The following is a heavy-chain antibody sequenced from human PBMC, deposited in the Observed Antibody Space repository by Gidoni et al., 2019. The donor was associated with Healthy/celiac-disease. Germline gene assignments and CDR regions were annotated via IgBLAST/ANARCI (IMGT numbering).Heavy chain of an antibody. CDR1: GYPFPPYY. CDR3: ARAEYGAQKFDDAFDI. V-gene: IGHV1-46*01. CDR2: INPSGSST. D-gene: IGHD4-17*01. Sequence: QVQLVQSGAEVKKPGASGKGSCKASGYPFPPYYIHWVRQAPGQGLEWMGIINPSGSSTSDAKKFQGGVTMTRDTSTSTVYKELSSLRSEGTGVYYCARAEYGAQKFDDAFDIWGQGTMVTVSS. J-gene: IGHJ3*02.